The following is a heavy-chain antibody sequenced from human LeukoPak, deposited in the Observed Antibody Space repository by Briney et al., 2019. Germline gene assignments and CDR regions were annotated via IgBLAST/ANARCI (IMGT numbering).Heavy chain of an antibody. Sequence: RASETLSPTCTVSISISSHYWGWIRQPPGKGLEWIGSIYYSGSTYYNPSLKSRVTISVDTSKNQFSLKLSSVTAADTAVYYCARQMSYPYYFDYWGQGTLVTVSS. D-gene: IGHD3-16*02. J-gene: IGHJ4*02. CDR2: IYYSGST. V-gene: IGHV4-39*01. CDR1: ISISSHY. CDR3: ARQMSYPYYFDY.